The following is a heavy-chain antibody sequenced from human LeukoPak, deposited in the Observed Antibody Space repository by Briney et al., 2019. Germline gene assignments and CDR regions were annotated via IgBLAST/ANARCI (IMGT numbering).Heavy chain of an antibody. CDR3: ARPGAWDITYGMDV. D-gene: IGHD2-15*01. J-gene: IGHJ6*02. CDR2: ISSSSSYI. CDR1: GFTLSSYG. Sequence: GGSLRLSCAASGFTLSSYGMHWVRQAPGKGLEWVSSISSSSSYIYYADSVKGRFTISRDNAKNSLYLQMNSLRAEDTAVYYCARPGAWDITYGMDVWGQGTTVTVSS. V-gene: IGHV3-21*01.